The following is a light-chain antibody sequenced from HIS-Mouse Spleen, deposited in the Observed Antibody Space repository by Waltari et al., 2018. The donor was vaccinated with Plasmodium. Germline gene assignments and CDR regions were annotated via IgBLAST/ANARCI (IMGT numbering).Light chain of an antibody. CDR3: QASDSRTAWV. Sequence: SYELTQPPSVSVSPGQTASITCSGDKLGDKYACWYQQKPGQSHVLVIYQDSKRPSGIPERFSVSDSGNTDTLTLCGTHAMEDADYYCQASDSRTAWVFGGGTKLTVL. CDR1: KLGDKY. V-gene: IGLV3-1*01. J-gene: IGLJ2*01. CDR2: QDS.